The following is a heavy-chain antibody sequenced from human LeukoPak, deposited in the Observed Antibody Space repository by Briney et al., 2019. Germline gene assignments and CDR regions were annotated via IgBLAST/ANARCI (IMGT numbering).Heavy chain of an antibody. J-gene: IGHJ4*02. CDR1: GFTFSSYA. V-gene: IGHV3-23*01. CDR2: ISGSGGST. CDR3: AKDRSGSYYKGNFDY. D-gene: IGHD3-10*01. Sequence: GGPLRLSCAASGFTFSSYAMSWVRQAPGKGLEWVSAISGSGGSTYYADSVKGRFTISRDNSKNTLYLQMNSLRAEDTAVYYCAKDRSGSYYKGNFDYWGQGTLVTVSS.